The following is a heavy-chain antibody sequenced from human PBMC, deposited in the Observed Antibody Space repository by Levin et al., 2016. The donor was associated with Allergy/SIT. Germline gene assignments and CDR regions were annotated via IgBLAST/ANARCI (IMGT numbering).Heavy chain of an antibody. CDR1: GFTFSSFA. J-gene: IGHJ6*02. CDR3: AKTFVPANYDILTGYQRVRPGGMDV. CDR2: ISATAGST. V-gene: IGHV3-23*01. D-gene: IGHD3-9*01. Sequence: GGSLRLSCAASGFTFSSFALSWVRQAPGKGLEWVSTISATAGSTYYADSVKGRFTISRDSSKNTLYLQMNTLRAEDTAIYYCAKTFVPANYDILTGYQRVRPGGMDVWGQGTTVTVSS.